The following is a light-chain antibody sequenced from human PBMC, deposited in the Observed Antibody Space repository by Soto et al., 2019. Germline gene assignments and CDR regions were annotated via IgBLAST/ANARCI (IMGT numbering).Light chain of an antibody. V-gene: IGKV3-20*01. CDR3: QQYGSSPWT. CDR2: GAS. CDR1: QSVSSR. J-gene: IGKJ1*01. Sequence: EIVMTQSPATLSVSPGDRATLSCRASQSVSSRLAWYQRKPGQAPRLLIYGASSRATGIPDRFSGSGSGTDFTLTISRLEPEDFAVYYCQQYGSSPWTFGQGTKVDI.